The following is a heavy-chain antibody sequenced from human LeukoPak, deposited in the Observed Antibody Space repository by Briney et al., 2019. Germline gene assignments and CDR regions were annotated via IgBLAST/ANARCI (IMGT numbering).Heavy chain of an antibody. CDR2: MLPGDSDT. CDR3: ARVASLNPYYGMDV. V-gene: IGHV5-51*01. Sequence: GESLKISCKGSGYTFIRYWIGWVRHMPGKGMEWMGSMLPGDSDTRSSPSFQGQVTLSVDKSISTAYLQWSSLRASHTAMYYCARVASLNPYYGMDVWGQGTTVTVSS. D-gene: IGHD2-15*01. J-gene: IGHJ6*02. CDR1: GYTFIRYW.